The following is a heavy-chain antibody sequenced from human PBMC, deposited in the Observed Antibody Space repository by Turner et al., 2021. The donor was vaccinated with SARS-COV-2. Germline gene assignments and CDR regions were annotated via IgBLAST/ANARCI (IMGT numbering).Heavy chain of an antibody. D-gene: IGHD3-22*01. V-gene: IGHV3-21*01. CDR2: ISSSSSYI. CDR1: GFTFSSYS. J-gene: IGHJ3*02. CDR3: ARWDNYYDSSGYYPDAFDI. Sequence: EVQLVESGGGLVKPVGSLRLSCAASGFTFSSYSMNWVRQAPGKGLEWVSSISSSSSYIYYADAEKGRFTISRDNAKNSLYLQMNSLRAEDTAVYYCARWDNYYDSSGYYPDAFDIWGQGTMVTVSS.